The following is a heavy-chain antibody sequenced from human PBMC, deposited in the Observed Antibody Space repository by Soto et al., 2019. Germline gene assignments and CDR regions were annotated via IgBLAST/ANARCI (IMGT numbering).Heavy chain of an antibody. CDR1: GYTFSGYF. CDR3: ARGYYSSSWRVFDY. V-gene: IGHV1-2*02. CDR2: MNPNKGGT. J-gene: IGHJ4*02. D-gene: IGHD6-13*01. Sequence: QVQLVQSGADVKKPVASVKVSCKTSGYTFSGYFMHWLRQAPGQGLEWMVWMNPNKGGTDYAQNFQSRVSMTWDTLISTASMESSRLRSADTAIYYCARGYYSSSWRVFDYWGQGTLVTVSS.